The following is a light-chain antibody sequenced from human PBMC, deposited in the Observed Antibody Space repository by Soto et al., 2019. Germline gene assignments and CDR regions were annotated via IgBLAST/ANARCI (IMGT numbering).Light chain of an antibody. CDR2: DAS. CDR3: QQLKTYPFT. V-gene: IGKV1-13*02. CDR1: QGISSA. Sequence: AIPLTQSPSSLSASVGDRVSITCRASQGISSALAWYQHKPGKAPKILIYDASSLQSGVPSRFSGSESGTECTLTISSLQPEVFATYYCQQLKTYPFTFGQGTRLEIK. J-gene: IGKJ5*01.